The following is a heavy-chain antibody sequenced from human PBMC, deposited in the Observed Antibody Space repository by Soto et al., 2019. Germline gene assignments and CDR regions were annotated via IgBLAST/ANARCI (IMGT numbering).Heavy chain of an antibody. D-gene: IGHD3-22*01. CDR3: ARHGYDRNYYYYGMDV. J-gene: IGHJ6*02. CDR1: GGSISSYY. V-gene: IGHV4-59*08. CDR2: IYYSGST. Sequence: SETLSLTCTVSGGSISSYYWSWIRQPPGKGLEWIGYIYYSGSTNYNPSLKSRVTISVDTSKNQFSLKLSSVTAADTAVYYCARHGYDRNYYYYGMDVRGQGTTVTVSS.